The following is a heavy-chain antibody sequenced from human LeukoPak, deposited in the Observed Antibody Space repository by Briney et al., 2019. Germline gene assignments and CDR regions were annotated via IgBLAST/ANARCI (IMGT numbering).Heavy chain of an antibody. CDR3: TRTTVTMADWFDP. Sequence: GGSLKLSCAASGLTFSGSAMHWVRQASGQGVAWVGRIRTKGKSYATEYAASVKGRFIISRDDLKNTAYLQMNSLKIEDTAVYYCTRTTVTMADWFDPWGQGTLVTVSS. D-gene: IGHD4-17*01. CDR1: GLTFSGSA. V-gene: IGHV3-73*01. J-gene: IGHJ5*02. CDR2: IRTKGKSYAT.